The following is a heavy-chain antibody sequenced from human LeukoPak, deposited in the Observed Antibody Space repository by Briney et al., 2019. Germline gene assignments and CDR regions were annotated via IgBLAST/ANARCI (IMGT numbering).Heavy chain of an antibody. CDR2: ISSSSSYI. J-gene: IGHJ4*02. Sequence: PGGSLRLSCAASGFTFSSYSMNWVRQAPGKGLEWVSSISSSSSYIYYADSVKGRFTISRDNAKNSLYLQMNSLRAEDTAVYYYARGSPYYYDSSGYTPSDYWGQGTLVTVSS. CDR1: GFTFSSYS. CDR3: ARGSPYYYDSSGYTPSDY. D-gene: IGHD3-22*01. V-gene: IGHV3-21*01.